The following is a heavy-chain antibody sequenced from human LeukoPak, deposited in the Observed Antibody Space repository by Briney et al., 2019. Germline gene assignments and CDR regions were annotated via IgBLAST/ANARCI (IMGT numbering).Heavy chain of an antibody. J-gene: IGHJ4*02. V-gene: IGHV4-34*01. D-gene: IGHD3-10*01. CDR1: GGSFSGYY. CDR2: INHSGCT. CDR3: ARVGRPTYYYGSGSYPHPFDY. Sequence: SETLSLTCAVYGGSFSGYYWSWIRQPPGKGLEWIGEINHSGCTNYNPSLKSRVTISVDTSKNQFSLKLSSVTAADTAVYYCARVGRPTYYYGSGSYPHPFDYWGQGTLVTVSS.